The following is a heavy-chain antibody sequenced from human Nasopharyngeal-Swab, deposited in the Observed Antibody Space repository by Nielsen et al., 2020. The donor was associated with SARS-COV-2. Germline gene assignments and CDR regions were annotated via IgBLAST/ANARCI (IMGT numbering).Heavy chain of an antibody. CDR1: GFTFSIYW. J-gene: IGHJ6*03. Sequence: GESLKISCAASGFTFSIYWMTWVHQAPGRGLEWVSNMNEDGSEKNYVDSVKGRFTISRDNAKNLLYLQMNSLRAEDTAVYYCAREKDFWGGSHYFYMDVWGKGTTVTVSS. CDR3: AREKDFWGGSHYFYMDV. V-gene: IGHV3-7*05. D-gene: IGHD3-3*01. CDR2: MNEDGSEK.